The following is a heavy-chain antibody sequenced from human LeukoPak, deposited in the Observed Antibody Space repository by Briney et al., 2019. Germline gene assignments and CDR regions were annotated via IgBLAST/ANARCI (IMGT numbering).Heavy chain of an antibody. CDR1: GFTSIAYA. D-gene: IGHD3-16*01. CDR3: ARNQQLGGHSYYYYGMDV. J-gene: IGHJ6*02. CDR2: ISGGGVTT. Sequence: GGSLRLSCVGSGFTSIAYALTWARQAPGKGLEWVSGISGGGVTTHYADSVKGRFTISRDNSKNTLYLQMNSLRADDTAIYYCARNQQLGGHSYYYYGMDVWGQGTTVTVSS. V-gene: IGHV3-23*01.